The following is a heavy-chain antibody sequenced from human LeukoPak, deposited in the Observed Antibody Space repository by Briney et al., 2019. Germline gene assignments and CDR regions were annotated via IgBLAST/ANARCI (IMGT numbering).Heavy chain of an antibody. J-gene: IGHJ4*02. V-gene: IGHV4-59*01. CDR3: ATYSSSWFY. CDR2: FYYSGSA. Sequence: PSETLSLTCTVSGGSTSPYAWSWIRQPPGKGLEWIGDFYYSGSANYNPSLNSRGTVSLDTSKNQFSLKVNSVTEADTAVYYCATYSSSWFYWGPGTLVTVSS. CDR1: GGSTSPYA. D-gene: IGHD6-13*01.